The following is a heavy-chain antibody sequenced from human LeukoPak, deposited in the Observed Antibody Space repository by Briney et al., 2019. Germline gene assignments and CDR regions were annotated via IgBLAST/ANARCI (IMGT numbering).Heavy chain of an antibody. CDR2: ISGSGGST. V-gene: IGHV3-23*01. D-gene: IGHD6-19*01. CDR1: GFTFSSYA. Sequence: GGSLRLSCAASGFTFSSYAMSWVRQAPGKGLEWVSAISGSGGSTYYADSVKGRFTISRDNAKNSLYLQMNSLRAEDTAVYYCARDLDSSGWYDYFDYWGQGTLVTVSS. J-gene: IGHJ4*02. CDR3: ARDLDSSGWYDYFDY.